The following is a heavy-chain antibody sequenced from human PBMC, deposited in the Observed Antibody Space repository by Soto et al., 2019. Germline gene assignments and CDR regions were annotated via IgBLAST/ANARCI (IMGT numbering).Heavy chain of an antibody. V-gene: IGHV1-46*03. CDR3: AKSATIRNWFDP. Sequence: ASVKVSCKASGYTFTSYYMHWVRQAPGQGLEWMGIINPSGGSTSYAQKFQGRVTMTRDTSTSTVYMELSSLRSEDTAVYYCAKSATIRNWFDPWGQGTLVTVSS. CDR2: INPSGGST. D-gene: IGHD5-12*01. J-gene: IGHJ5*02. CDR1: GYTFTSYY.